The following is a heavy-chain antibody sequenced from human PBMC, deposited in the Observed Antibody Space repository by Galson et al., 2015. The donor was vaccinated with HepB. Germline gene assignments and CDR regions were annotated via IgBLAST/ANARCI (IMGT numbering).Heavy chain of an antibody. CDR1: GFTVSSNY. CDR3: ARAILSLRIAVAGPVYGMDV. CDR2: IYSGGST. Sequence: SLRLSCAASGFTVSSNYMSWVRQAPGKGLEWVSVIYSGGSTYYADSVKGRFTIYRDKSKNTLYLQMNSLRAEDTAVYYCARAILSLRIAVAGPVYGMDVWGKGTTVTGSS. D-gene: IGHD6-19*01. J-gene: IGHJ6*04. V-gene: IGHV3-66*01.